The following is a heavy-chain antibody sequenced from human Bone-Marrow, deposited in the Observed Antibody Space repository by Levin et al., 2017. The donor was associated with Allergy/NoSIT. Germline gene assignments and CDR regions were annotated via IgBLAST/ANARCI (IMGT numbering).Heavy chain of an antibody. CDR2: INPNSGGT. D-gene: IGHD3-10*01. CDR1: GYTFTGYY. Sequence: ASVKVSCKASGYTFTGYYMHWVRQAPGQGLEWMGWINPNSGGTNYAQKFQGRVTMTRETSISTAYMELSRLRSDDTAVYYCARIKKLLWYGEPPGHYYGMDVWGQGTTVTVSS. V-gene: IGHV1-2*02. J-gene: IGHJ6*02. CDR3: ARIKKLLWYGEPPGHYYGMDV.